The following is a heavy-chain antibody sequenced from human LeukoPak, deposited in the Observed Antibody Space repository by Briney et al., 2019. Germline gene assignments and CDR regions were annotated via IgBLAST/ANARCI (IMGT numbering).Heavy chain of an antibody. J-gene: IGHJ6*03. D-gene: IGHD3-10*01. CDR2: IYHSGSI. CDR3: XXXXXXXSGSYYYYYMDV. CDR1: GYSIRSGYY. Sequence: ASETLSLTCTVSGYSIRSGYYWGWIRQPPGKGLEWIGSIYHSGSIYHKPSLKSRVTISVDTSKNQFSLKLSSVTAADTAVYYXXXXXXXXSGSYYYYYMDVWGKGTTVTISS. V-gene: IGHV4-38-2*02.